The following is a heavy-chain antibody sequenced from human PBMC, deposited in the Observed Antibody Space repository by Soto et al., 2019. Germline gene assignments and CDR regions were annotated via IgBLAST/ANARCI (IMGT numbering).Heavy chain of an antibody. CDR2: IIPIFGTA. D-gene: IGHD6-19*01. CDR1: GGTFSSYA. V-gene: IGHV1-69*13. J-gene: IGHJ5*02. Sequence: SVKVSCKASGGTFSSYAISWVRQAPGQGLEWMGGIIPIFGTANYAQKFQGRVTITADESTSTAYMELSSLRSEDTAVYYCARDHRAWFDGFDPWGQGTLVTVSS. CDR3: ARDHRAWFDGFDP.